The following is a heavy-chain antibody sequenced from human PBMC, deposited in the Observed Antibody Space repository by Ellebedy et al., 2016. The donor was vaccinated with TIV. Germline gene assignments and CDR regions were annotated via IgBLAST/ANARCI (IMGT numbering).Heavy chain of an antibody. J-gene: IGHJ3*02. CDR3: ARDLSTRSGFDI. CDR1: GFTFSTYT. CDR2: ISSNRNYI. D-gene: IGHD3-3*01. V-gene: IGHV3-21*01. Sequence: PGGSLRLSCAASGFTFSTYTMNWVRQAPGKGLEWLSSISSNRNYIYYADSLKGRFTISRDNAKNSLYLQMNSLRAEDTAVYYCARDLSTRSGFDIWGQGTMVTVSS.